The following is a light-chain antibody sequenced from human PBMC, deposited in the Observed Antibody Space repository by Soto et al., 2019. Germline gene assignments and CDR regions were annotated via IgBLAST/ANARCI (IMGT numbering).Light chain of an antibody. CDR3: HQYGTSPQT. CDR2: AAS. V-gene: IGKV3-20*01. Sequence: EIVLTQSPGTLSLSPGERATLSCRASQSATSSYLAWYQQKPGQAPRLLIYAASSRASAIPDRFSGSGSGTDFTLTISRLEPEDFAVYYCHQYGTSPQTFGQGTKVDIK. J-gene: IGKJ1*01. CDR1: QSATSSY.